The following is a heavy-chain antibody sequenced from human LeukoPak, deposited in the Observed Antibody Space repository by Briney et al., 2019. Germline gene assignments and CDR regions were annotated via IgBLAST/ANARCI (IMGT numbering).Heavy chain of an antibody. Sequence: SETLSLTCIVSGGSISSYYWTWIRQPPGKGLEWIGYIYYSGSTNYNPSLKIRVTMSVDTSKNQFSLKLSSVTAADSAVYYCARSQSTRLSTVDFWGQGTLVTVAS. CDR3: ARSQSTRLSTVDF. J-gene: IGHJ4*02. CDR2: IYYSGST. D-gene: IGHD2-2*01. V-gene: IGHV4-59*01. CDR1: GGSISSYY.